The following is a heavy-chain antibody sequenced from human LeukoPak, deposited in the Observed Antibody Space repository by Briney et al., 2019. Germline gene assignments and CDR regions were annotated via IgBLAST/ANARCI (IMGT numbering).Heavy chain of an antibody. Sequence: GGSLRLSCAACGFTFSSYGMHWVRQAPGKGLEWVSSISSSSSYIYYADSVKGRFTISRDNAKNSLYLQMNSLRAEDTAVYYCARDQERDYGDYADAFDIWGQGTMVTVSS. V-gene: IGHV3-21*01. J-gene: IGHJ3*02. CDR1: GFTFSSYG. CDR2: ISSSSSYI. CDR3: ARDQERDYGDYADAFDI. D-gene: IGHD4-17*01.